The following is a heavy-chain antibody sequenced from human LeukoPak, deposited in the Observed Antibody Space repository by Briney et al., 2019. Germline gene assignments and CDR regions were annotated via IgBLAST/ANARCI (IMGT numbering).Heavy chain of an antibody. Sequence: PGGSLRLSRAASGFTFSDYYMSWIRQAPGKGLEWVSYISSSGSTIYYADSVKGRFTISRDNAKNSLYLQMNSLRAEDTAVYYCARTAIYYYDSSGQGYWGQGTLVTVSS. D-gene: IGHD3-22*01. J-gene: IGHJ4*02. CDR1: GFTFSDYY. CDR3: ARTAIYYYDSSGQGY. CDR2: ISSSGSTI. V-gene: IGHV3-11*01.